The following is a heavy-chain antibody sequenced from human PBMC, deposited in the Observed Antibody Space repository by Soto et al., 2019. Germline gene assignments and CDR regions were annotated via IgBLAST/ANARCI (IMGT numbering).Heavy chain of an antibody. J-gene: IGHJ5*02. CDR1: GFTFSRNY. Sequence: GGSLRLSCAASGFTFSRNYMTWVRQAPGKGLEWVSVIYSGGTTYYADSVKGRFTISRDNSKNTLYLQMNSLRADDTAVYYCARGGVACSGGSCYPIWFDPWGQGTLVTVSS. D-gene: IGHD2-15*01. V-gene: IGHV3-53*01. CDR3: ARGGVACSGGSCYPIWFDP. CDR2: IYSGGTT.